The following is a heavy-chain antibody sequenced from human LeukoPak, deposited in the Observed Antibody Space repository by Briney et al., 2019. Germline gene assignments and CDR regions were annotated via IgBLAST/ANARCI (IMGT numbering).Heavy chain of an antibody. V-gene: IGHV3-30*04. CDR3: ARASTSRFGEPLSYGTDV. Sequence: ARSLTLSSAASAFTFSTYAMHWVRQAPGKGLEWVAVISYDGSNKYYADSVKGRFTISRDNSKNTLYLQMNSLTAEDTAVYYCARASTSRFGEPLSYGTDVCSKGTTVTVSS. CDR2: ISYDGSNK. J-gene: IGHJ6*04. D-gene: IGHD3-10*01. CDR1: AFTFSTYA.